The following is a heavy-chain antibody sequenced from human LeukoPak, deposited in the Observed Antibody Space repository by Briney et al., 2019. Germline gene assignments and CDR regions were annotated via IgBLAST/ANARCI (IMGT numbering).Heavy chain of an antibody. CDR1: GYTFTSYG. V-gene: IGHV1-18*01. J-gene: IGHJ6*03. CDR2: ISAYNGNT. CDR3: AREYYDFWSGYNYYYYMDV. Sequence: ASVKVSCKASGYTFTSYGISWVRQAPGQGLEWMGWISAYNGNTNYAQKLQGRVTMTTDTSTSTAYMELRSLRSDDTAVYYCAREYYDFWSGYNYYYYMDVWGKGTTVTVSS. D-gene: IGHD3-3*01.